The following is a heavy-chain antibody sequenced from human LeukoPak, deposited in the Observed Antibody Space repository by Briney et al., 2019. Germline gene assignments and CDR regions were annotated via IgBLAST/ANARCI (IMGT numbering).Heavy chain of an antibody. J-gene: IGHJ3*02. V-gene: IGHV1-2*02. D-gene: IGHD5-18*01. CDR1: GYTFTGYY. CDR3: AGARIQLWSRSNAFDI. CDR2: INPNSGGT. Sequence: ASVKVSCKASGYTFTGYYMHWVRQAPGQGLEWMGWINPNSGGTNYAQKFQGRVTMTRDTSISTAYMELSRLRSDDTAVYYCAGARIQLWSRSNAFDIWGQGTMVTVSS.